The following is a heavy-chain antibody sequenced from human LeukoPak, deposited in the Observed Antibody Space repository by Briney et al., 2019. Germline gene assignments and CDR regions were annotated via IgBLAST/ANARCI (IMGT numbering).Heavy chain of an antibody. J-gene: IGHJ6*03. CDR2: ISAYNGNT. V-gene: IGHV1-18*01. CDR1: GYTFTNYG. Sequence: ASVKVSCKASGYTFTNYGISWVRQAPGQGLEWMGWISAYNGNTNYAQKLQGRVTMTTDTSTSTAYMELRSLRSDDTAVYYCARDTSGSYYYYYYYMDVWGKGTTVTVSS. CDR3: ARDTSGSYYYYYYYMDV. D-gene: IGHD1-26*01.